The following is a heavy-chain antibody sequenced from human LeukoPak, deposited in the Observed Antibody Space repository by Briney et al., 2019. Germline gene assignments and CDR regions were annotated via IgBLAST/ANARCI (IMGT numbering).Heavy chain of an antibody. D-gene: IGHD6-19*01. Sequence: SETLSLTCAVYGGSFSGDHWRGIRQPPGKGLEWIGEINHSGSTNYNPSLKSRVTISVDTSKNHFSLKLSSVTAADTAVYYCASTPTAYSSGWYGFWGQGTLVTVSS. CDR1: GGSFSGDH. CDR2: INHSGST. V-gene: IGHV4-34*01. CDR3: ASTPTAYSSGWYGF. J-gene: IGHJ4*02.